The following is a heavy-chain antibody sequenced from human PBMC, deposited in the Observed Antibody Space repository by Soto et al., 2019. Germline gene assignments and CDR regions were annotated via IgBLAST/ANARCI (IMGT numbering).Heavy chain of an antibody. CDR1: GFTFSSYG. J-gene: IGHJ4*02. CDR3: ARGARGIAD. D-gene: IGHD2-15*01. CDR2: TSYDGSNK. Sequence: QVQLVESGGGVVQPGRSLRLSCAASGFTFSSYGMHWVRQAPGKGLEWVAVTSYDGSNKYFADSVKGRFTISRDNSKNELFQQMNRLKAEDTAVYYCARGARGIADWGQGTLVTVSS. V-gene: IGHV3-30*03.